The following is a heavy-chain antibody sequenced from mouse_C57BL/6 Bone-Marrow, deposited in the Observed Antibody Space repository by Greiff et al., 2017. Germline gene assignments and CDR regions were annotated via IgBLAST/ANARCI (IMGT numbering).Heavy chain of an antibody. D-gene: IGHD2-1*01. V-gene: IGHV1-64*01. CDR3: ARRGTYGNYDY. CDR1: GYTFTSYW. CDR2: IHPNSGST. J-gene: IGHJ2*01. Sequence: QVQLQQPGAELVKPGASVKLSCKASGYTFTSYWMHWVKQRPGQGLEWIGMIHPNSGSTNYNEKFKSKATLTVDKSSSTAYMKLSSLTSEDSAVYDCARRGTYGNYDYWGQGTTLTVSS.